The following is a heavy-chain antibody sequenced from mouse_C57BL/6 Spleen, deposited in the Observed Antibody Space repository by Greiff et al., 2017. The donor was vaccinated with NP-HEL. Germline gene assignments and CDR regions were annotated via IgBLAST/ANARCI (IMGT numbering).Heavy chain of an antibody. CDR1: GYTFTSYW. CDR2: IYPGSGST. Sequence: QVQLQQPGAELVKPGASVKMSCKASGYTFTSYWITWVKQRPGQGLEWIGEIYPGSGSTNYNEKFKSKATLTVDTSSSTAYMHLSSLTSEDSAVYYCARERGTGAMDYWGQGTSVTVSS. CDR3: ARERGTGAMDY. D-gene: IGHD3-3*01. J-gene: IGHJ4*01. V-gene: IGHV1-55*01.